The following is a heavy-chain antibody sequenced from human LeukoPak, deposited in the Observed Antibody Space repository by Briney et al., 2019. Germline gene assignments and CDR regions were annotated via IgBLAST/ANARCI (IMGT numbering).Heavy chain of an antibody. CDR1: GFTFNRYW. CDR2: IKEDGSEK. Sequence: GGSLRLSCAASGFTFNRYWINWVRQAPGQGLEWVANIKEDGSEKFYVDSVKGRFTISRDNAKNSLYLQMNSLRAEDTAVYYCARGQLSYYYYYMDVWGKGTTVTVSS. CDR3: ARGQLSYYYYYMDV. J-gene: IGHJ6*03. V-gene: IGHV3-7*04.